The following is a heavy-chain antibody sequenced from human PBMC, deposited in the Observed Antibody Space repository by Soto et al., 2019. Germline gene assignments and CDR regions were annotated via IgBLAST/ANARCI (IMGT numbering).Heavy chain of an antibody. D-gene: IGHD1-1*01. CDR3: ARDLGSWKGYNWFDP. V-gene: IGHV4-31*03. J-gene: IGHJ5*02. Sequence: SETLSLTCTVSGGSISSGGYYWSWIRRHPGKGLEWIGYIYYSGSTYYNPSLKSRVTISVDTSKNQFSLKLSSVTAADTAVYYCARDLGSWKGYNWFDPWGQGTLVTVSS. CDR2: IYYSGST. CDR1: GGSISSGGYY.